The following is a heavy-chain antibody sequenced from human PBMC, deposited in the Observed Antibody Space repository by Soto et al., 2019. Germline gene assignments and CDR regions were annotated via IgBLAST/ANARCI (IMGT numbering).Heavy chain of an antibody. CDR1: GGSISSGDYY. V-gene: IGHV4-30-4*01. Sequence: QVQLQESGPGLVKPSQTLSLTCTVSGGSISSGDYYWGWIRQPPGKGLEWIGYIYYSGSTYYNPSLKSRVTISVDTSKNQFSLKLSSVTAADTAVYYCARAVGPYDFWSGYHHDAFDIWGQGTMVTVSS. CDR2: IYYSGST. J-gene: IGHJ3*02. CDR3: ARAVGPYDFWSGYHHDAFDI. D-gene: IGHD3-3*01.